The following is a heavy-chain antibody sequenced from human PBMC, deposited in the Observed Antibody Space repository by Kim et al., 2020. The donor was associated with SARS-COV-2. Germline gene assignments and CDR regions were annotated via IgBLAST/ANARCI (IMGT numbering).Heavy chain of an antibody. CDR1: GGSISSSSYY. CDR2: IYYSGST. D-gene: IGHD3-16*01. J-gene: IGHJ4*02. CDR3: ARGGVMICRWND. V-gene: IGHV4-39*01. Sequence: SETLSLTCTVSGGSISSSSYYWGWIRQPPGKGLEWIGSIYYSGSTYYNPSLKSRVTISVDTSKNQFSLKLSSVTAADTAVYYCARGGVMICRWNDWGQGTLVTVSS.